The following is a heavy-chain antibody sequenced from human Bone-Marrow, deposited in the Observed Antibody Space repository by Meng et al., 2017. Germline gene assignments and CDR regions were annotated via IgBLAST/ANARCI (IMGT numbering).Heavy chain of an antibody. D-gene: IGHD6-6*01. CDR1: GGAFSGYY. J-gene: IGHJ4*02. CDR3: ARGLRAARPLLFGY. Sequence: QVQLQQVGAGMLKPSETLSLTGAVYGGAFSGYYWSWIRQAPGKGLEWIGEINHSGSTNYNPSLKSRVTISVETSKNQFSLKLSSVTAADTAVYYCARGLRAARPLLFGYWGQGTLVTVSS. CDR2: INHSGST. V-gene: IGHV4-34*01.